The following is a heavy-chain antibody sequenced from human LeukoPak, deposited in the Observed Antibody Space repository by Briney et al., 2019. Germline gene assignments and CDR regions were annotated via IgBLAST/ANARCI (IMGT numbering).Heavy chain of an antibody. CDR2: ISSSGSTI. V-gene: IGHV3-48*03. CDR3: ARVLLWFGEPYAFDI. J-gene: IGHJ3*02. Sequence: GGSLRLSCAASGFTFGSYEMNWVRQAPGKGLEWVSYISSSGSTIYYADSVKGRFTISRDNAKNSLYLQMNSLRAEDTAVYYCARVLLWFGEPYAFDIWGQGTMVTVSS. D-gene: IGHD3-10*01. CDR1: GFTFGSYE.